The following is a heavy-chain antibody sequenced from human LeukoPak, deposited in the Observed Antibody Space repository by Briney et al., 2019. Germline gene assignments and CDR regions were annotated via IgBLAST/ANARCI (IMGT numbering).Heavy chain of an antibody. J-gene: IGHJ4*02. Sequence: PSGGSLRLSCAASGFTFSGYGMHWVRQAPGKGLEWVAVIWYDGSKKYYADSVKGRSTISRDNSKNTLYLQMNSLRAEDTAVYYCAKDGGRNCGGDCFPIDYWGQGTLVTVSS. CDR2: IWYDGSKK. V-gene: IGHV3-33*06. CDR3: AKDGGRNCGGDCFPIDY. D-gene: IGHD2-21*02. CDR1: GFTFSGYG.